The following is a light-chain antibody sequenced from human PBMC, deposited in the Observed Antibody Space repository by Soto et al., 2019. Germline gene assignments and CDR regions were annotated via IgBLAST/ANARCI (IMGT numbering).Light chain of an antibody. CDR3: HQANSLPRT. CDR2: GAS. J-gene: IGKJ1*01. V-gene: IGKV3D-15*01. Sequence: IVMTQSAGTLSVSPGERATLSCSASQSVTSNIAWYQQKPGQAPRLLIYGASTRATGIPARFSGGGSGTEFTLTISSLQPEDFASYYCHQANSLPRTFAQGTKVEIK. CDR1: QSVTSN.